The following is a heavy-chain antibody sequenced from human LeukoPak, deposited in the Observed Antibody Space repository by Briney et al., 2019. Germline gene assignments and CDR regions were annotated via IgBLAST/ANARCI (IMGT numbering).Heavy chain of an antibody. J-gene: IGHJ4*02. CDR1: GGSFSGYY. V-gene: IGHV4-34*01. D-gene: IGHD2-21*01. CDR2: INHSGST. Sequence: SETLSLTCAVCGGSFSGYYWSWIRQPPGKGLEWIGEINHSGSTNYNPSLKSRVTISVDTSKNQFSLKLSSVTAADTAVYYCARGRFQFDYWGQGTLVTVSS. CDR3: ARGRFQFDY.